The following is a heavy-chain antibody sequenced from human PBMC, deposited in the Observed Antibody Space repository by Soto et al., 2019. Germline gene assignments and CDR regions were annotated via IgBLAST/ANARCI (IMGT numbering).Heavy chain of an antibody. CDR1: CSSITSSSFQ. Sequence: SDTLSLTCTFLCSSITSSSFQWAWIRQPPGKGLQWMWSIYYSGSTYYIPSLKSRVTISLDTSKNQLSLMLSSVTAADTAVYYCARWERAAGTDWWFDPWGQGTLVT. D-gene: IGHD6-13*01. J-gene: IGHJ5*02. V-gene: IGHV4-39*01. CDR3: ARWERAAGTDWWFDP. CDR2: IYYSGST.